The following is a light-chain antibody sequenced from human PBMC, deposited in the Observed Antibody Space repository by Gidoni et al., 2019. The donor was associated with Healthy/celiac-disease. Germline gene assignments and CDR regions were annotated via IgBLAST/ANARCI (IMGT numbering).Light chain of an antibody. J-gene: IGLJ2*01. CDR2: KDS. CDR1: ALPKQY. Sequence: SYDLTQPPSVSVSPGQTARITCSGDALPKQYAYWYQQKPGQAPVLVIYKDSERPSGIHERLSGYSSGTTVTLTISGVQAEDEADYYCQSADSSGTDVVFGGGTKLTVL. V-gene: IGLV3-25*02. CDR3: QSADSSGTDVV.